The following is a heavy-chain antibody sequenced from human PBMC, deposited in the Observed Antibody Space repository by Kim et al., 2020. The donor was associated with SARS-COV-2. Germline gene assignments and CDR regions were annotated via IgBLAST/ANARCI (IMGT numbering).Heavy chain of an antibody. CDR1: GGSFSGYY. Sequence: SETLSLTCAVYGGSFSGYYWSWIRQPPGKGLEWIGEINHSGSTNYNPSPKSRVTIAVDTSKNQFSLKLSSVTAADTAVYYCARGGHDFWSGYSPFDYWGHGTLVTVSS. CDR2: INHSGST. J-gene: IGHJ4*01. V-gene: IGHV4-34*01. CDR3: ARGGHDFWSGYSPFDY. D-gene: IGHD3-3*01.